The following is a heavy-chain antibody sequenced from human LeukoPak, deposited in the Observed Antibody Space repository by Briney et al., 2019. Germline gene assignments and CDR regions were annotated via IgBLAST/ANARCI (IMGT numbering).Heavy chain of an antibody. CDR2: ISSTGGST. V-gene: IGHV3-64*02. D-gene: IGHD6-13*01. J-gene: IGHJ4*02. CDR3: ARGGAAAGTGGNDY. Sequence: GGSLRLSCAASGFTFSSYGMHWVRQAPEKGLEYVSAISSTGGSTYYADSVKGRFTISRDNSKNTLYLQMGSLRGEDTAVYCCARGGAAAGTGGNDYWGQGTLVIVSS. CDR1: GFTFSSYG.